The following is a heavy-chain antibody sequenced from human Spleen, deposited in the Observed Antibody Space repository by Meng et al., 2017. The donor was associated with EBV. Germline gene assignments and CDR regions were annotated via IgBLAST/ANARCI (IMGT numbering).Heavy chain of an antibody. Sequence: QVKLVQSGSELKKPGASVKVSCKTSGYTFSNYAIIWVRQAPGQGLQWIGWINTNTGSPAYAQGFTGRFLSSLDTSVSTAYLQINRLKPEDTAVYYCARGLDSRGYTAYWGQGTLVTVSS. V-gene: IGHV7-4-1*02. D-gene: IGHD5-12*01. CDR2: INTNTGSP. CDR3: ARGLDSRGYTAY. J-gene: IGHJ4*02. CDR1: GYTFSNYA.